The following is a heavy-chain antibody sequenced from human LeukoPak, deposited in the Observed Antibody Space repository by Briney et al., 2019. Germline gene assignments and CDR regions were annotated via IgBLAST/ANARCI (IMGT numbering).Heavy chain of an antibody. CDR2: ITFSSSHI. D-gene: IGHD3-10*01. V-gene: IGHV3-21*01. Sequence: GGSLRLSCTTSGFNFRAYWMGWVRQAPGKGLECVSSITFSSSHIYYADSVKGRFTISRDNTKDSLYLQMNSLRAEDTAIYYCARGPQFSGPGWFDPWGQGTLVTVSS. CDR1: GFNFRAYW. J-gene: IGHJ5*02. CDR3: ARGPQFSGPGWFDP.